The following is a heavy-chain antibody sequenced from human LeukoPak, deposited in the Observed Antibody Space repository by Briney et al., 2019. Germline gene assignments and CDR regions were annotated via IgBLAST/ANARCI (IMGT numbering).Heavy chain of an antibody. CDR2: INHSGST. CDR1: GGSFSGYY. Sequence: PSETLSLTCAVYGGSFSGYYWSWIRQSPGKGLEWIGEINHSGSTNYNPSLKSRVTISVDTSKNQFSLKLSSVTAADTAVYYCARVGYYDSSGYYYPIDYWGQGTLVTVSS. CDR3: ARVGYYDSSGYYYPIDY. D-gene: IGHD3-22*01. J-gene: IGHJ4*02. V-gene: IGHV4-34*01.